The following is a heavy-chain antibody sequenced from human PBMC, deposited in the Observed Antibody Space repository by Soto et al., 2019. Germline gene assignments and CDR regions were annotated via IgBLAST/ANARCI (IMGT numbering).Heavy chain of an antibody. CDR3: ARATSGDSRLYHYYGLDV. D-gene: IGHD2-21*02. J-gene: IGHJ6*02. CDR1: GYSIRSGYY. Sequence: SETLSLTCVVSGYSIRSGYYWGCVRQPPGKGVEWIGSIYHSGNTFYNPSLKSRVTISVDTSKNQFSLKLSSVTAADTAVYYCARATSGDSRLYHYYGLDVWGQGTTVIVSS. CDR2: IYHSGNT. V-gene: IGHV4-38-2*01.